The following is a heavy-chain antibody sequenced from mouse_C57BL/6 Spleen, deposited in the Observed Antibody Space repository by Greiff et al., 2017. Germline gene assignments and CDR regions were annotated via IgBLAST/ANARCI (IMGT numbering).Heavy chain of an antibody. CDR2: IYPGSGST. Sequence: VQLQQPGAELVKPGASVKMSCKASGYTFTSYWITWVKQRPGQGLEWIGDIYPGSGSTNYNAKFKSKATLTVDTSSSTAYMQLSSLTSEDSAVSYGATAGYYGNPYDMDYWGQGTTVTVSS. CDR1: GYTFTSYW. J-gene: IGHJ4*01. V-gene: IGHV1-55*01. D-gene: IGHD2-1*01. CDR3: ATAGYYGNPYDMDY.